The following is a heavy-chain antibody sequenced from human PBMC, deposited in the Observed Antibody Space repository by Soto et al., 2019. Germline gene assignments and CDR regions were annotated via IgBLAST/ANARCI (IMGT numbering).Heavy chain of an antibody. CDR2: VSTGRSSA. J-gene: IGHJ4*02. CDR1: GFTFSNYA. Sequence: GGSLRLSCVGSGFTFSNYAMSWVRQAPGKGLEWVSTVSTGRSSAYYADSVKGRFTISRDNSKNTGYLQMTNLRAGDTAVYYCAPSRTTFYYFDYWGQGTLVTVSS. D-gene: IGHD1-7*01. V-gene: IGHV3-23*01. CDR3: APSRTTFYYFDY.